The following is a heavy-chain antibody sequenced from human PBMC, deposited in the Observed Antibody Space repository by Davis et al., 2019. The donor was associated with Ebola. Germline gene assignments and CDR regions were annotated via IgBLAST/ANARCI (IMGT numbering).Heavy chain of an antibody. CDR3: ARVGSGGDIDY. Sequence: GGSLRLSCAVSGFTFSDYYMSCIRQAPGKGLVWVSYISTSSGYTDYADSVKGRFTISRDNAKNSLYLQMNSLRVEDTAVYYCARVGSGGDIDYWGQGTLVTVSS. CDR2: ISTSSGYT. V-gene: IGHV3-11*06. CDR1: GFTFSDYY. J-gene: IGHJ4*02. D-gene: IGHD2-21*01.